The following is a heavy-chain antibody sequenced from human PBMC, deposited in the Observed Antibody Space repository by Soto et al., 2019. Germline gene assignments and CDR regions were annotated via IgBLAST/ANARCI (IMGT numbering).Heavy chain of an antibody. CDR2: ISAYNGNT. CDR3: ARGRCSSTSCYGLLGWFDP. J-gene: IGHJ5*02. CDR1: GYTFTSYG. V-gene: IGHV1-18*04. D-gene: IGHD2-2*01. Sequence: SVKVSCKASGYTFTSYGISWVRQAPGQGLVWMGWISAYNGNTNYAQKLQGRVTMTTDTSTSTAYMELRSLRSDDTAVYYCARGRCSSTSCYGLLGWFDPWGQGTLVTV.